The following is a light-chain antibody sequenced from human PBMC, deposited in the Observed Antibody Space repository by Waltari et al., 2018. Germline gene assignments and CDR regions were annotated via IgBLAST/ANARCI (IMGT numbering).Light chain of an antibody. CDR2: EDN. J-gene: IGLJ2*01. CDR3: QSYDSGVI. Sequence: NFMLTQPHSVSESPGKTVTISCTRSSGSIASNYVQWYQQRPGSAPTTVIYEDNRRPSGVPDRFPGSIDSSSNSASLTISGLKTEDEADYYCQSYDSGVIFGGGTKLTVL. V-gene: IGLV6-57*03. CDR1: SGSIASNY.